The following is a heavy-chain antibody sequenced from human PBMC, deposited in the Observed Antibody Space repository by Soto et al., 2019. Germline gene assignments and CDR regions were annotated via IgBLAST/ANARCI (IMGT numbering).Heavy chain of an antibody. D-gene: IGHD5-18*01. J-gene: IGHJ4*02. CDR2: ISYDGSNK. Sequence: QVQLVESGGGVVQPGRSLRLSCAASGFTFSSYAMHWVRQAPGKGREWVAVISYDGSNKYYADSVKGRFTISRDNSKNTLYLQMNSLRAEDTAVYYCARDKELWLSYFDYWGQGTLVTVSS. CDR3: ARDKELWLSYFDY. V-gene: IGHV3-30-3*01. CDR1: GFTFSSYA.